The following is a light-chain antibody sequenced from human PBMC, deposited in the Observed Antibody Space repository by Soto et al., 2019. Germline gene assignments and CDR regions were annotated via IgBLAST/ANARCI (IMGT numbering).Light chain of an antibody. Sequence: EIVMTQSPDTLSVSSGERATLSCRASQSVSSNLAWYQQKSGQAPRLLIYGASTRATGIPARFSGSGSGTEFTLTISGLQSEDFAVYFCQQYNNWPFTFGPGTTVDIK. CDR3: QQYNNWPFT. CDR1: QSVSSN. CDR2: GAS. J-gene: IGKJ3*01. V-gene: IGKV3-15*01.